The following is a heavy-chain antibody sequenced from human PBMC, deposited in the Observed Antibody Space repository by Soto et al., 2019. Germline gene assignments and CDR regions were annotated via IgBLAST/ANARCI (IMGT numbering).Heavy chain of an antibody. Sequence: GASVKVSCKASGVPFNRQDRRWVRQAPGQGLEWMGGILPMFGTPHYAEKFQDRVTITADEATGTAYLELSSLTSEDTAVYYCATSEGRDGYSFDYWGAGTLVTVSS. CDR2: ILPMFGTP. J-gene: IGHJ4*02. CDR3: ATSEGRDGYSFDY. CDR1: GVPFNRQD. V-gene: IGHV1-69*13. D-gene: IGHD5-12*01.